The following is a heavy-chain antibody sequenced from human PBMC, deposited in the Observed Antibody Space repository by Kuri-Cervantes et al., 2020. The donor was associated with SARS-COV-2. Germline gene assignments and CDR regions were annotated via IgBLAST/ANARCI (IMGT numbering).Heavy chain of an antibody. J-gene: IGHJ5*02. CDR3: ARQMMSSITIFGVVITRNWFDP. Sequence: SETLSLTCSVSGGSISRYYWSWMRQPPGKGLEWIGNIHYSGSTNYNNSLDSRVTISVDTSKNQFSLKLSSVTAADTAVYYCARQMMSSITIFGVVITRNWFDPWGQGTLVTVSS. V-gene: IGHV4-59*08. D-gene: IGHD3-3*01. CDR2: IHYSGST. CDR1: GGSISRYY.